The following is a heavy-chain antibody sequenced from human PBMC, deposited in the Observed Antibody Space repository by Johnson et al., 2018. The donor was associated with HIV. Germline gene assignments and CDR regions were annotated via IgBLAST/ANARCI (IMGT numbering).Heavy chain of an antibody. CDR3: ARERGPWKHLWLRDAFDI. CDR1: GFTSDDYG. D-gene: IGHD5-18*01. J-gene: IGHJ3*02. V-gene: IGHV3-20*04. CDR2: IHWNGGRT. Sequence: VQLVEPGGRVVRPGGSLRLSRVASGFTSDDYGISWVRQAPGKGLEWVSGIHWNGGRTGYAESVKGRFTISRDNAKNSLYLQLNSLTAADTAVYYCARERGPWKHLWLRDAFDIWGQGTMVTVSS.